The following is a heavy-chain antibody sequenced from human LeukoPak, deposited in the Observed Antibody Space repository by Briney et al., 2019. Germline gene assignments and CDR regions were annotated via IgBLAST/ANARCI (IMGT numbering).Heavy chain of an antibody. CDR1: GFTFDDYA. CDR2: ISWNSGSM. Sequence: GGSLRLSCAASGFTFDDYAMHWVRQAPGKGLEWVSGISWNSGSMGYADSVKGRFTISRDNANNSLYLQMTSLRAEDTALYYCAKDIRPSARSSWYDYWGQGTLVTVSS. J-gene: IGHJ4*02. V-gene: IGHV3-9*01. D-gene: IGHD6-13*01. CDR3: AKDIRPSARSSWYDY.